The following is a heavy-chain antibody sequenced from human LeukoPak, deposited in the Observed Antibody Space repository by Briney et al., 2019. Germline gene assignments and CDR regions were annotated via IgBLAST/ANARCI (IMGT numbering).Heavy chain of an antibody. V-gene: IGHV3-23*01. CDR1: GFTFSLYA. J-gene: IGHJ4*02. D-gene: IGHD2-2*01. Sequence: GGSLRLSCAASGFTFSLYAMSWVRQAPGKGLEWVSSISSRSDLTYYGDSVEGRFTVSRDNSKNTLYLHMSSLRADDTAVYYCARADCSSTSCYELDYWGQGTLVTVSS. CDR2: ISSRSDLT. CDR3: ARADCSSTSCYELDY.